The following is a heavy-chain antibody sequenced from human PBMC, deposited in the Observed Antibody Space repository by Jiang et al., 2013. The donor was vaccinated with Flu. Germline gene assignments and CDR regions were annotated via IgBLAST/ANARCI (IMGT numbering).Heavy chain of an antibody. CDR1: GGSISSYY. CDR2: IYYSGST. CDR3: ARHGMNSHFDY. D-gene: IGHD1-26*01. Sequence: PGLVKPSETLSLTCTVSGGSISSYYWSWIRQPPGKGLEWIGYIYYSGSTNYNPSLKSRVTISVDTSKNQFSLKLSSVTAADTAVYYCARHGMNSHFDYWGQGTLVTVSS. J-gene: IGHJ4*02. V-gene: IGHV4-59*08.